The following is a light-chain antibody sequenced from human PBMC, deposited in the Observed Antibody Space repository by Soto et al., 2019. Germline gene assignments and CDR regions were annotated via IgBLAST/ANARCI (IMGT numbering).Light chain of an antibody. CDR2: KAS. V-gene: IGKV1-5*03. CDR3: QQYNDYSLA. CDR1: QSISSW. Sequence: DVQMTQSPSTLSASVGDSVTITCRASQSISSWLAWYQHKPGKAPNLLIYKASSLGSGVPSKFSGSGSGTEFTLTISSLQPDDSATYYCQQYNDYSLAFGGGTKVEIK. J-gene: IGKJ4*01.